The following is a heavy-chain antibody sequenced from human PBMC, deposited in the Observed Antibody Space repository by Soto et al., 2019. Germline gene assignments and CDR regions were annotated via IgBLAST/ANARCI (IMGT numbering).Heavy chain of an antibody. CDR3: ANEDGPPINSYDTTDNYGGPIAR. CDR1: GFTFSNYA. J-gene: IGHJ4*02. V-gene: IGHV3-23*01. CDR2: ISGSGGRT. D-gene: IGHD1-1*01. Sequence: EVQLLESGGNLVQPGGSLRLSCAASGFTFSNYAMEWVRQAPGKGLEWVSGISGSGGRTYYADSVKGRFTISRDNSKHTLFRQMNTLRAEDTAVYYGANEDGPPINSYDTTDNYGGPIARWGQGALVTASS.